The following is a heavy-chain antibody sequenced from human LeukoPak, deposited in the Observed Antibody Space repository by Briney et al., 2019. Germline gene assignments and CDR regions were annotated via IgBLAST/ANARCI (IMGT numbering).Heavy chain of an antibody. CDR2: INPNSGGT. CDR1: GYTFTGYY. Sequence: ASVKVSCKASGYTFTGYYMHWVRQAPGQGLGWMGWINPNSGGTNYAQKFQGRVTMTRDTSISTAYMELSRLRSDDTAVYYCARVICTRAGGYSYGSFLYWGQGTLVTVSS. CDR3: ARVICTRAGGYSYGSFLY. D-gene: IGHD5-18*01. V-gene: IGHV1-2*02. J-gene: IGHJ4*02.